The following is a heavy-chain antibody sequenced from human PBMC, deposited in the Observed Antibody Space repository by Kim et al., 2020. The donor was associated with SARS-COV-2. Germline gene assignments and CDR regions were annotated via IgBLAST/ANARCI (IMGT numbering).Heavy chain of an antibody. D-gene: IGHD3-22*01. Sequence: GGSLRLSCAASGFTFSSYAMNWVRQAPGKGLEWVSVISCDGSIKYYADSVKGRFTISRDNSKNTLYLQMNSLRAEDTAVYYCAKGRPRITMMVVVTRNVYVAFDIWGQGTMVTVSS. V-gene: IGHV3-30*04. J-gene: IGHJ3*02. CDR2: ISCDGSIK. CDR3: AKGRPRITMMVVVTRNVYVAFDI. CDR1: GFTFSSYA.